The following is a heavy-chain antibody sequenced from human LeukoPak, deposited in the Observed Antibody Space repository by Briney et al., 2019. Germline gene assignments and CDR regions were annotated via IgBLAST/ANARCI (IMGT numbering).Heavy chain of an antibody. V-gene: IGHV1-69*13. CDR3: ARDFAAAGPGWFDP. D-gene: IGHD6-13*01. Sequence: SVKVSCKASGGTFSSYAIGWVRQAPGQGLVWMGGIITMFGTTNYAQSFQGRLTITADDSTTSSYMELRGLTSDDTAIYYCARDFAAAGPGWFDPWGQGTLVTVSS. CDR1: GGTFSSYA. J-gene: IGHJ5*02. CDR2: IITMFGTT.